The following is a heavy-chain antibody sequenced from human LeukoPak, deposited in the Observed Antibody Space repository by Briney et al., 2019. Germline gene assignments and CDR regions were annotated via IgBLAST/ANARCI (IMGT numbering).Heavy chain of an antibody. J-gene: IGHJ3*02. V-gene: IGHV1-2*06. D-gene: IGHD3-10*01. CDR3: ARPSAGYAFDI. Sequence: GASVKVSCKASGYTFTGYYMHWVRQTPGQGLEWMGRINPNSGGTNYAQKFQGRVTMTRDTSISTAYMELSRLRSDDTAVYYCARPSAGYAFDIWGQGTMVTVSS. CDR2: INPNSGGT. CDR1: GYTFTGYY.